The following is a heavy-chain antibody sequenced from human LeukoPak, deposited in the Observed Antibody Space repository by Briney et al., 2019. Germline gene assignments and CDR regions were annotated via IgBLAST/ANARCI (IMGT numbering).Heavy chain of an antibody. V-gene: IGHV3-11*04. D-gene: IGHD3-22*01. CDR1: GFTFSNYY. CDR3: ARYYYDSSGYLYYYYMGV. J-gene: IGHJ6*03. CDR2: ISSSGSTI. Sequence: SGESLRLSCAASGFTFSNYYMSWNRQAPGKGLEWVSYISSSGSTIYYADSVKGRFTISRDNAKNSLYLQMNSLRAEDTAVYYCARYYYDSSGYLYYYYMGVWGKGTTVTVSS.